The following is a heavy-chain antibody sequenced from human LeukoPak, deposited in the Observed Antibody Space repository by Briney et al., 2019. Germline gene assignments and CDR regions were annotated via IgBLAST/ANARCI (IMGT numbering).Heavy chain of an antibody. CDR1: GGSISSYY. V-gene: IGHV4-4*09. CDR3: ARLLHARGNCGGDCYSYYFDY. Sequence: TSETLSLTCTVSGGSISSYYRSWIRQPPGKGLEWIGYIYTSGSTNYNPSLKSRVTISVDTSKNQFSLKLSSVTAADTAVYYCARLLHARGNCGGDCYSYYFDYWGQGTLVTVSS. CDR2: IYTSGST. D-gene: IGHD2-21*02. J-gene: IGHJ4*02.